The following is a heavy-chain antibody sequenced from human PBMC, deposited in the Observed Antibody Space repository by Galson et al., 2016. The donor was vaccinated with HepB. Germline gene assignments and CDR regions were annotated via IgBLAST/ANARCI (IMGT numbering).Heavy chain of an antibody. CDR3: GREGNGGFDY. CDR1: GITLRYAW. D-gene: IGHD4-23*01. J-gene: IGHJ4*02. V-gene: IGHV3-7*01. CDR2: IKRDGSDK. Sequence: SLRLSCAASGITLRYAWMSWVRQAPGKGLEWVANIKRDGSDKSYVDSVKGRFTISRDNAKNSLDLQMNSLRAEDTAVYYCGREGNGGFDYWGQGTLVTVSS.